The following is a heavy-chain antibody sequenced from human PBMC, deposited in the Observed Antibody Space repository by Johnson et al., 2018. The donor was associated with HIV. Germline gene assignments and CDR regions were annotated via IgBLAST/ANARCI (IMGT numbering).Heavy chain of an antibody. J-gene: IGHJ3*02. V-gene: IGHV3-23*04. CDR2: ISGSGGST. CDR1: GFTFSSYA. Sequence: VQLVESGGGLVQPGGSLRLSCAASGFTFSSYAMSWVRQAPGKGLEWVSAISGSGGSTYYADSVKGRFTISRDNSKNTLYLQMGSLRAEDMAVYYCARDSEDSSGFGAFDIWGQGTMVTVSS. D-gene: IGHD6-19*01. CDR3: ARDSEDSSGFGAFDI.